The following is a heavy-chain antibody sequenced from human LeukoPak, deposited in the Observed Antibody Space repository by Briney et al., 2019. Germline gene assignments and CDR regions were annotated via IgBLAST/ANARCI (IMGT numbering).Heavy chain of an antibody. CDR1: GFTVRSNY. D-gene: IGHD4-17*01. CDR3: ARVPYGGNSIDC. CDR2: IYSGGST. Sequence: GGSLRLSCAASGFTVRSNYMTWVRQAPGKGLEWVSVIYSGGSTDYADSVKGRFTIARDNSRNTVHLQMNSLRVEDTAMYYCARVPYGGNSIDCWGQGTLVTVSS. V-gene: IGHV3-66*01. J-gene: IGHJ4*02.